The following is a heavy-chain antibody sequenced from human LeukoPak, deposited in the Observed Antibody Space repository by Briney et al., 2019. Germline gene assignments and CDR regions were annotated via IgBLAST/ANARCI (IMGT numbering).Heavy chain of an antibody. CDR1: GFTFNSYG. CDR3: AKDRDYSYGPDY. Sequence: PGGSLRLSCAASGFTFNSYGMHWVRQAPGKGLEWVAFIRYDGSNKYYADSVKGRFTISRDNSKNTLYLQMNSLSTEDTAVYYCAKDRDYSYGPDYWGQGTLVTVSS. V-gene: IGHV3-30*02. J-gene: IGHJ4*02. CDR2: IRYDGSNK. D-gene: IGHD5-18*01.